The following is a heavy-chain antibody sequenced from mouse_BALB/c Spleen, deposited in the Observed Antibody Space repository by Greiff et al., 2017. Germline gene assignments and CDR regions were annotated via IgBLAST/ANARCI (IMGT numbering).Heavy chain of an antibody. V-gene: IGHV5-6-5*01. Sequence: EVQLQQSGGGLVKPGGSLKLSCAASGFTFSSYAMSWVRQTPEKRLEWVASISNGGSTYYPDSVKGRFTISRDNARNILYLQMSSLRSEDTAMYYCARGRDYGYYFDYWGQGTTLTVSS. CDR1: GFTFSSYA. J-gene: IGHJ2*01. CDR2: ISNGGST. D-gene: IGHD1-2*01. CDR3: ARGRDYGYYFDY.